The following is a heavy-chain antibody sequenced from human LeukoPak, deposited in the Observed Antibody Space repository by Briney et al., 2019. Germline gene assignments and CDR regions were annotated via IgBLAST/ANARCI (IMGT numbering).Heavy chain of an antibody. D-gene: IGHD5-18*01. V-gene: IGHV4-39*07. CDR1: GDSSSSSGYY. CDR3: ARVGYSYVINDWSRTGLGAYATKHYYHMDV. J-gene: IGHJ6*03. CDR2: MYYGGNT. Sequence: SETLSRTCSVSGDSSSSSGYYWGWIRQPPGKGLEWIGSMYYGGNTYYNPSLKSRVTISGDTSKNQFSLKLSSVTAADTAVYFCARVGYSYVINDWSRTGLGAYATKHYYHMDVWGKGTTVTVSS.